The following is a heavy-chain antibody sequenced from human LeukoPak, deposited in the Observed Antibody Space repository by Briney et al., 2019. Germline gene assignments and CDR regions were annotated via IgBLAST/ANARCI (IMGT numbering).Heavy chain of an antibody. CDR1: GYTFTSYG. CDR3: ARDRGRELRHFDY. J-gene: IGHJ4*02. V-gene: IGHV1-18*01. Sequence: ASVTVSFKASGYTFTSYGISWVRQAPGQGLEWMGWISAYNGNTNYAQKFQGRVTITRNTSASTAFMELSSLRSEDTAVYYCARDRGRELRHFDYWGQGTLVTVSS. D-gene: IGHD1-7*01. CDR2: ISAYNGNT.